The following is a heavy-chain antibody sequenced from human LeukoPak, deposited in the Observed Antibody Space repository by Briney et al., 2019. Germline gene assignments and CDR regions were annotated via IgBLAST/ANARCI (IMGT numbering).Heavy chain of an antibody. Sequence: SETLSLTCTVSGVSISSSNSYWGWIRQPPGKGLEWIGSIYHSGSTYYNPSLKSRVTISVDTSKNQFSLKLSSVTAADTAAYYCASNRYYHRYSGSYKPHYYFDYWGQGTLVTVSS. CDR2: IYHSGST. D-gene: IGHD1-26*01. CDR1: GVSISSSNSY. J-gene: IGHJ4*02. V-gene: IGHV4-39*07. CDR3: ASNRYYHRYSGSYKPHYYFDY.